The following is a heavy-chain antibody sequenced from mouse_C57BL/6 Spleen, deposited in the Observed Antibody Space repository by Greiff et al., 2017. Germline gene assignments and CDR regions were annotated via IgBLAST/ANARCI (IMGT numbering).Heavy chain of an antibody. D-gene: IGHD2-4*01. CDR3: ARSGDYDVYFDD. Sequence: VQLQQSGAELVKPGASVKLSCKASGYTFTSYWMHWVKQRPGRGLEWIGRIDPNSGGTKYNEKFKSKATLTVDQPSSTAYMQLSSLTSKDSAVYYCARSGDYDVYFDDWGKGTTLTVS. V-gene: IGHV1-72*01. CDR1: GYTFTSYW. J-gene: IGHJ2*01. CDR2: IDPNSGGT.